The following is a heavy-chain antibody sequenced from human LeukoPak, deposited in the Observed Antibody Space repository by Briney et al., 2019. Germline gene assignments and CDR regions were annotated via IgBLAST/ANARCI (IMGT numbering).Heavy chain of an antibody. CDR1: GGTFSSYA. Sequence: ASVKVSCKASGGTFSSYAISWVRQAPGQGLEWMGGIIPIFGTANYAQKFQGRVTITADESTSTAYMELSSLRSEDTAVYYCATPTRRDGYNLWGQGTLVTVSS. D-gene: IGHD5-24*01. CDR2: IIPIFGTA. V-gene: IGHV1-69*13. J-gene: IGHJ5*02. CDR3: ATPTRRDGYNL.